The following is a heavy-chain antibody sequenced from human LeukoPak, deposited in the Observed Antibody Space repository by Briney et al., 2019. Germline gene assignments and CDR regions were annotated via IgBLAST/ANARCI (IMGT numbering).Heavy chain of an antibody. CDR3: AASPGGYFDY. J-gene: IGHJ4*02. V-gene: IGHV3-23*01. CDR1: VFTFSSYA. Sequence: GGSLRLSCAASVFTFSSYAMSWVRXAPGKXLEWVSAISCSGGSTYYADSVKGRFTISRDNSKNTLYLQMNSLRAEDTAVYYCAASPGGYFDYWGQGPLVTVSS. CDR2: ISCSGGST. D-gene: IGHD2-21*01.